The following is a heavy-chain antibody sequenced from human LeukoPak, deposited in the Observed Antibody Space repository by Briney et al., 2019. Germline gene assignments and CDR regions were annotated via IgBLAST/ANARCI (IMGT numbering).Heavy chain of an antibody. CDR3: TRERDLSLYYSDY. CDR1: GFTFDSYG. CDR2: ISYDGNNK. Sequence: GGSLRLSCAASGFTFDSYGMHWVRQAPGKGLEWVAVISYDGNNKYYANSVKGRFTISRDNSKNTLYLQMNSLRAEDTAVYYCTRERDLSLYYSDYWGQGTLVTVSS. V-gene: IGHV3-30*03. J-gene: IGHJ4*02.